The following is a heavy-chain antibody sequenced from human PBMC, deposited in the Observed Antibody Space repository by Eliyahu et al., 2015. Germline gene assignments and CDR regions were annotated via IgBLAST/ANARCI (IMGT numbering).Heavy chain of an antibody. Sequence: EVQLXESGGGLVQPGRSLRLXCXASGFTFSSYAMSWVRQAPGKGLEWVSAISGSGGSTYYADSVKGRFTISRDNSKNTLYLQMNSLRAEDTAVYYCAKDRSRIGAFDIWGQGTMVTVSS. J-gene: IGHJ3*02. CDR2: ISGSGGST. D-gene: IGHD2-21*01. CDR1: GFTFSSYA. V-gene: IGHV3-23*01. CDR3: AKDRSRIGAFDI.